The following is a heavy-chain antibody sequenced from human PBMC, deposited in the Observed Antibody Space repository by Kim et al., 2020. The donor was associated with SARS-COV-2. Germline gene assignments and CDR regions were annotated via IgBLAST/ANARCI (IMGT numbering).Heavy chain of an antibody. J-gene: IGHJ5*02. V-gene: IGHV1-18*01. Sequence: ASVKVSCKASGYKFTSHGISWVRQAPGQGLEWMGWISAYTGDTNYAQKFEGRVSMTTDTNTNTVYMELRSLKSDDTAVYFCARDTGDVPVPSDLPEPQGWFDPWGQGTLVTVSS. CDR3: ARDTGDVPVPSDLPEPQGWFDP. D-gene: IGHD2-8*02. CDR1: GYKFTSHG. CDR2: ISAYTGDT.